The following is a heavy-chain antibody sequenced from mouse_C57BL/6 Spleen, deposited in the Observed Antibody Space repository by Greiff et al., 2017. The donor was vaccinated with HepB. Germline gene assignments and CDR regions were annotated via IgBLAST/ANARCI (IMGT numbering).Heavy chain of an antibody. CDR3: ARWYYGSSYGYFDY. D-gene: IGHD1-1*01. J-gene: IGHJ2*01. V-gene: IGHV1-82*01. CDR1: GYAFSSSW. CDR2: IYPGDGDT. Sequence: QVQLKQPGPELVKPGASVKISCKASGYAFSSSWMNWVKQRPGKGLEWIGRIYPGDGDTNYNGKFKGKATLTADKSSSTAYMQLSSLTSEDSAVYFCARWYYGSSYGYFDYWGQGTTLTVSS.